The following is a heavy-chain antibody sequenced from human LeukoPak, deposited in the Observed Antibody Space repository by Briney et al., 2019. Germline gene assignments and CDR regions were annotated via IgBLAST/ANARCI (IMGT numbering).Heavy chain of an antibody. CDR2: INPNSGGT. V-gene: IGHV1-2*02. CDR1: GYTFTGYY. Sequence: ASVKVSCKASGYTFTGYYMHWVRQAPGQGLEWMGWINPNSGGTNYAQESQGRVTMTRDTSISTTYMELSRLRSDDTAVYYCARKYYDFWSGYRRRDYYFDYWGQGTLVTVSS. CDR3: ARKYYDFWSGYRRRDYYFDY. J-gene: IGHJ4*02. D-gene: IGHD3-3*01.